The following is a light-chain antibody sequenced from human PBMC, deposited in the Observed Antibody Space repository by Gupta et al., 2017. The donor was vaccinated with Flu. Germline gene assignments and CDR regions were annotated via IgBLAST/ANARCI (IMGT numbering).Light chain of an antibody. Sequence: GERATLSCRASQSIGSSLAWYQQKPGQAPRLLIYDASTRAAGLPARFSGSGSGTEFSLTISSLHSEDFAVYYCQQYQNWPPWTFGPGTKVEI. CDR2: DAS. J-gene: IGKJ1*01. V-gene: IGKV3-15*01. CDR1: QSIGSS. CDR3: QQYQNWPPWT.